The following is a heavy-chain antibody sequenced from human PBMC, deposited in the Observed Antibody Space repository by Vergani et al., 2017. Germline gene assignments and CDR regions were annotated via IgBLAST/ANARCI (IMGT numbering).Heavy chain of an antibody. CDR1: GFTFSNYA. CDR2: MHYDGSRQ. V-gene: IGHV3-30*02. J-gene: IGHJ4*02. D-gene: IGHD3-10*01. Sequence: QVQIVDSGGGVVQPGGSLRLSCAASGFTFSNYAVNWVRQAPGKGLEWVASMHYDGSRQFYADSVKGRFTISRDSPKNTMYLQMNRLRVEDTAVYYCARRTTMVRGVLEIARYYFDYWGQGTLVTVSS. CDR3: ARRTTMVRGVLEIARYYFDY.